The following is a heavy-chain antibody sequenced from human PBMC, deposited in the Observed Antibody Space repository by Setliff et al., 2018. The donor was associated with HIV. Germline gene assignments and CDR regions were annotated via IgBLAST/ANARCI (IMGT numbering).Heavy chain of an antibody. V-gene: IGHV1-2*02. Sequence: ASVKVSCKASGYTFTGYYLHWVRQAPGQGLEWMGWINPNSGGTNYAQKFQGRVTMIRDTSISTAYLEFSRLRSDDTAVYYCARMDYYYYYMDVWGKGTTVTVSS. CDR3: ARMDYYYYYMDV. CDR2: INPNSGGT. CDR1: GYTFTGYY. J-gene: IGHJ6*03.